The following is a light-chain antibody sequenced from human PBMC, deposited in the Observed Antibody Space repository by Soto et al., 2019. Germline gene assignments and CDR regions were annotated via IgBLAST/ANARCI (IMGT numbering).Light chain of an antibody. CDR3: HQRQSWPRT. CDR1: QSVSSN. CDR2: AVS. Sequence: EILITHSPSTLSVSTGERATLSCRASQSVSSNLAWYQQKPGQAPRLLIYAVSTRATGIPARFSGSGSRTEFTLTINSLQSEDFAVYYCHQRQSWPRTFGQGTKVDIK. V-gene: IGKV3-15*01. J-gene: IGKJ1*01.